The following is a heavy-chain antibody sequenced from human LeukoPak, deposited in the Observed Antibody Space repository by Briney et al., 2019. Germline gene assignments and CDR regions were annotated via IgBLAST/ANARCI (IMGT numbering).Heavy chain of an antibody. CDR2: INHGGST. J-gene: IGHJ4*02. Sequence: SETLSLTCAVYGGSFSGYYWSWIRQPPGKGLEWIGEINHGGSTNYNPSLKSRVTISVDTSKNQFSLKLSSVTAADTAVYYCARGQKRGYCSSTSCYARYYFDYWGQGTLVTVSS. CDR3: ARGQKRGYCSSTSCYARYYFDY. D-gene: IGHD2-2*01. CDR1: GGSFSGYY. V-gene: IGHV4-34*01.